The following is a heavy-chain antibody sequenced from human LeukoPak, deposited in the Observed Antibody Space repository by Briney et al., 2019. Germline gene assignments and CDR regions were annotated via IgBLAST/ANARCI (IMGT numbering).Heavy chain of an antibody. V-gene: IGHV3-23*01. CDR1: GFTFSSYA. J-gene: IGHJ4*02. CDR2: ISGSGGST. Sequence: GGSLRLSCAASGFTFSSYAMSWVRQAPGKGLEWVSAISGSGGSTYYADSVKGRFTTSRDNSKNTLYLQMNSLRAEDTAVYYCAKDRFSVGKTTVTYYFDYWGQGTLVTVSS. D-gene: IGHD4-17*01. CDR3: AKDRFSVGKTTVTYYFDY.